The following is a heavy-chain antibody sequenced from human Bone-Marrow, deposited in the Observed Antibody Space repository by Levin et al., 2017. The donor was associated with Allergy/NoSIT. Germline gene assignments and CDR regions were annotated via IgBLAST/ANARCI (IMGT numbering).Heavy chain of an antibody. CDR3: ARVRNAGGRGWFDS. Sequence: RRRREETGKGVKWIGHSYYSGTAYYNPSLKSRLTISVDTSKNQFSLKLSPVTAADSAVYYCARVRNAGGRGWFDSWGQGTLVTVSS. D-gene: IGHD2-8*02. J-gene: IGHJ5*01. V-gene: IGHV4-31*02. CDR2: SYYSGTA.